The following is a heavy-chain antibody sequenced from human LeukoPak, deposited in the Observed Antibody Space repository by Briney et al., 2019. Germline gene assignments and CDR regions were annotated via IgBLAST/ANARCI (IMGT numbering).Heavy chain of an antibody. CDR1: GGSISSSSYY. Sequence: PSETLSLTCTVSGGSISSSSYYWGWIRQPPGKGLEWIGSIYHSGSTNYNPSLKSRVTISVDKSKNQFSLKLSSVTAADTAVYYCARNLLVGATLDYWGQGTLVTVSS. D-gene: IGHD1-26*01. CDR3: ARNLLVGATLDY. J-gene: IGHJ4*02. CDR2: IYHSGST. V-gene: IGHV4-39*07.